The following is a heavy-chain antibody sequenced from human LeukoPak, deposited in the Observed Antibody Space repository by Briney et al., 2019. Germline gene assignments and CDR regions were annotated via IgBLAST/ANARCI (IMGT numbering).Heavy chain of an antibody. D-gene: IGHD5-24*01. Sequence: SGTLSLTCAVSGGSISSSNWWSWVRQPPGKGLEWIGKINHSGSTNYRPSLKSRVTISIDTSKNQFSLKLKSMTAADTAVYYCARGEGARDGYNYEGPFYFDYWGQGTLVTVSS. CDR3: ARGEGARDGYNYEGPFYFDY. V-gene: IGHV4-4*02. CDR2: INHSGST. CDR1: GGSISSSNW. J-gene: IGHJ4*02.